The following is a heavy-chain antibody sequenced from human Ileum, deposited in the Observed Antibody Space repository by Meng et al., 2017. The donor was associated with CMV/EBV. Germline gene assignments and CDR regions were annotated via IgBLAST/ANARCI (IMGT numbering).Heavy chain of an antibody. D-gene: IGHD3-22*01. J-gene: IGHJ4*02. V-gene: IGHV4-34*01. CDR1: GGSFSGYY. CDR2: INHIGNT. CDR3: ARGIDYNDESDY. Sequence: CAMSGGSFSGYYWRWTRQPPGKGLEWIGEINHIGNTNYNPSLKSRVTISIDILKNHFSLKLSSVTAADTALYYCARGIDYNDESDYWGQGALVTVSS.